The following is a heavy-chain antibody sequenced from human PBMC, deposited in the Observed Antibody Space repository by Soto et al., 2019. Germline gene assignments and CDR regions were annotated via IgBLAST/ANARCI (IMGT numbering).Heavy chain of an antibody. V-gene: IGHV3-15*07. CDR3: VGEVGFQLIY. J-gene: IGHJ4*02. D-gene: IGHD1-26*01. CDR2: IKPISEGGTT. Sequence: PGGSLRLSCVASRFNFSAAWLNWVRQTPGKGLEWVGRIKPISEGGTTAYAAPVKGRFTISRDNAKNSLYLQMNSLRGEDTAVYFCVGEVGFQLIYWGQGTLVTVSS. CDR1: RFNFSAAW.